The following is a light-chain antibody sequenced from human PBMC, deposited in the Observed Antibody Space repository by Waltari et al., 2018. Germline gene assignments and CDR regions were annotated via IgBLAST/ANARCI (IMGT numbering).Light chain of an antibody. Sequence: QSVLTQPPSASGTPGQRVTISCSGSSSNIGSNTVNWYQQLPGTAPQLLIYSNKQRPSAVPDRFSGSKSCASASLAISGLQSEDEADYYCAAWEDSLNGRVFGGGTKLTVL. CDR3: AAWEDSLNGRV. CDR2: SNK. V-gene: IGLV1-44*01. J-gene: IGLJ3*02. CDR1: SSNIGSNT.